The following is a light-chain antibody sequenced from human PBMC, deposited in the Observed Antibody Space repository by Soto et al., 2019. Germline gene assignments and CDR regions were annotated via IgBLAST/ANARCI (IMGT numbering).Light chain of an antibody. CDR1: KLGDKF. CDR2: QDD. Sequence: SYELTQPPSVSVSPGQTASISCSGDKLGDKFASWYLQKPGQSPVLVIYQDDKRPSGIPERFYGSNSGNTATLTISGTQAMDEADYYCQTWDSTTVIFGGGTKLTVL. CDR3: QTWDSTTVI. J-gene: IGLJ2*01. V-gene: IGLV3-1*01.